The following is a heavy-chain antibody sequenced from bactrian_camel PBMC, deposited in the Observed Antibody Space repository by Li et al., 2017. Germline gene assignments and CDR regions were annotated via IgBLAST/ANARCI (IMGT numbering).Heavy chain of an antibody. V-gene: IGHV3S6*01. D-gene: IGHD6*01. Sequence: QLVESGGGSVQAGGSLRLSCAASGYTFKTYCMGWFRQAPGKEREGVALIDSDGLERYADSVKGRFTISKDNAKNTLYLQMNSLKPEDTALYYCAADCSWSDEEYNYWGQGTQVTVS. CDR1: GYTFKTYC. J-gene: IGHJ4*01. CDR2: IDSDGLER. CDR3: AADCSWSDEEYNY.